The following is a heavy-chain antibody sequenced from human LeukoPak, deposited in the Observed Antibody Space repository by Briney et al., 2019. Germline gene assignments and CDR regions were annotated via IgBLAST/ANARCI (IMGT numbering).Heavy chain of an antibody. V-gene: IGHV3-23*01. J-gene: IGHJ1*01. D-gene: IGHD6-19*01. CDR1: GFTFSSYA. CDR2: ISASGDDI. Sequence: GGSLRLSCVVSGFTFSSYAMGWVRQAPGKGLEWVSVISASGDDISYADSVKGRFTISRDNAKNTLYLQMISLRAEDTAVYYCAKDFSSGWSFHHWGQGTLVTVSS. CDR3: AKDFSSGWSFHH.